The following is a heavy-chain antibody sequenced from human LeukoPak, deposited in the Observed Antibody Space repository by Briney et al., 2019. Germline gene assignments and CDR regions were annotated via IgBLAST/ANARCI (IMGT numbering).Heavy chain of an antibody. J-gene: IGHJ4*02. CDR1: GFTFSNYA. V-gene: IGHV3-23*01. D-gene: IGHD3-22*01. Sequence: GGSLRLSCAASGFTFSNYAMSWVRQAPGKGPEWVSAISGSGDNTYYADSVKGRFTISRDNAKNSLYLQMNSLRAEDTAVYYCVKGSSGCWGQGTLVTVSS. CDR2: ISGSGDNT. CDR3: VKGSSGC.